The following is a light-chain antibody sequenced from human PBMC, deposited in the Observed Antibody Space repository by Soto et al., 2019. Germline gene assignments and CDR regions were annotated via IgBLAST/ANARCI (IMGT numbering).Light chain of an antibody. V-gene: IGKV2-28*01. Sequence: DIVMTQSPLSLPVTPGEPASISCRSSQSLLHSSGYIYLDWYLQRPGQSPQLLIYLGSNRASGVPDRFSGSGSGTDFTLKISRVEAEDVGVYYCLQALHTPPTFGQGTRLEIK. CDR3: LQALHTPPT. J-gene: IGKJ5*01. CDR2: LGS. CDR1: QSLLHSSGYIY.